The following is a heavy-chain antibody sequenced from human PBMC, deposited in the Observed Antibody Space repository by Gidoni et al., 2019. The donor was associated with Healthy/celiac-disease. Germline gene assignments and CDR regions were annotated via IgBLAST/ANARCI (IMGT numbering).Heavy chain of an antibody. CDR3: ANLRKQWLAPIFDN. CDR1: GFSFSPYA. D-gene: IGHD6-19*01. Sequence: EVLLLESGGGVVPPGASLSLSCAASGFSFSPYAMSWVRQAPGKGLEWVSAISGSGGSTYYADSVKGRFTISRDNSKNTLYLQMNSLRAEDTVVYYCANLRKQWLAPIFDNWGQGTLVTVSS. CDR2: ISGSGGST. V-gene: IGHV3-23*01. J-gene: IGHJ4*02.